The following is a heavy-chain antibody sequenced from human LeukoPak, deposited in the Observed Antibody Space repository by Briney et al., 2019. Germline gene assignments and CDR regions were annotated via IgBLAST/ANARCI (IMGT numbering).Heavy chain of an antibody. D-gene: IGHD5-24*01. CDR3: ATFVEMATNANNDY. Sequence: SETLSLTCGVSGGYISSGGYSWSWIRQPPGKGLEWIGYIYNSGSSYYNPSLKSRVTISVDTSKNQFSLKLSSVTAADTAVYYCATFVEMATNANNDYWGQGTLVTVSS. V-gene: IGHV4-30-4*07. CDR1: GGYISSGGYS. J-gene: IGHJ4*02. CDR2: IYNSGSS.